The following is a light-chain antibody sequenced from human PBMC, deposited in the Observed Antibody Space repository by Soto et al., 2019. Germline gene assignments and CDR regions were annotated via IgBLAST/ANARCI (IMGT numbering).Light chain of an antibody. CDR2: DAS. Sequence: EIVLTQSPATLSLSPGERATLSCRASQSVSSYLAWYQQKPGQAPRLLIYDASNRATGIPARFSGSGSGTDFTLTISSLEPEDFAVYYCQQRSNWPPVAITFXQGTRMEIK. CDR1: QSVSSY. V-gene: IGKV3-11*01. CDR3: QQRSNWPPVAIT. J-gene: IGKJ5*01.